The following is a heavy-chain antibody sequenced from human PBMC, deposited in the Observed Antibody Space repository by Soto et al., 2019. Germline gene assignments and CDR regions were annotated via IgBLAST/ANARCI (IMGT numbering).Heavy chain of an antibody. J-gene: IGHJ6*02. CDR1: GFTLSSYD. D-gene: IGHD3-10*01. CDR2: IGTAGDT. V-gene: IGHV3-13*01. Sequence: EVQLVESGGGLVQPGGSLRLSCAASGFTLSSYDMHWVRQATGKGLEWVSAIGTAGDTYYPGSVKGRFTISRENAKNSLYLQMNRPRAGHTAVYYCARGSGRGYYYYGMDVWGQGTTVTVSS. CDR3: ARGSGRGYYYYGMDV.